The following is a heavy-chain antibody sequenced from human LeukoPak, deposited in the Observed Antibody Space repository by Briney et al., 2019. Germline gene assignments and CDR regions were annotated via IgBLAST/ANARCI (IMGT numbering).Heavy chain of an antibody. CDR1: GGSISSSSYY. CDR3: ARGGIVVVPAAINFDY. Sequence: PSETLSLTCIVSGGSISSSSYYWGWIRQPPGKGLEWIGEINHSGSTNYNPSLKSRVTISVDTSKNQFSLKLSSVTAADTAVYYCARGGIVVVPAAINFDYWGQGTLVTVSS. D-gene: IGHD2-2*01. J-gene: IGHJ4*02. CDR2: INHSGST. V-gene: IGHV4-39*07.